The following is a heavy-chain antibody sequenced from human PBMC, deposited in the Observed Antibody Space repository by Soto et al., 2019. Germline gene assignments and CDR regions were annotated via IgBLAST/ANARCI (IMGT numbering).Heavy chain of an antibody. CDR3: ARQGFGPLHGLVDV. J-gene: IGHJ6*02. D-gene: IGHD3-10*01. V-gene: IGHV4-59*08. Sequence: QVQLQESGPGLVKPSETLSLSCTVSGGSISSYYWSWFRQSPGKRMEWIGYVHHSWGSSYNPSLQSRVAISLATSKRQFSLKVTYVTATDTAVYDCARQGFGPLHGLVDVGGQGTTVTVSS. CDR2: VHHSWGS. CDR1: GGSISSYY.